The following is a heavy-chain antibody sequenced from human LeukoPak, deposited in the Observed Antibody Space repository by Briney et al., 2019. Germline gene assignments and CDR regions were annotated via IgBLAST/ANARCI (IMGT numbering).Heavy chain of an antibody. Sequence: PSETLSLTCTVSGGSISSSSYYWGWIRQPPGKGLEWIGSIYYSGSTYYNQPLKSRVTMSVDMSKKQFSVGLSSVTAADTAVYYCARHYVFWSAFFRGFFDKGGHGPLVSVSS. J-gene: IGHJ4*03. CDR2: IYYSGST. CDR1: GGSISSSSYY. CDR3: ARHYVFWSAFFRGFFDK. D-gene: IGHD3-3*01. V-gene: IGHV4-39*01.